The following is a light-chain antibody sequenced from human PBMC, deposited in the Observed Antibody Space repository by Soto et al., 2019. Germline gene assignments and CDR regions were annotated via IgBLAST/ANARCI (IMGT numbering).Light chain of an antibody. J-gene: IGLJ1*01. V-gene: IGLV2-14*01. CDR1: SSDVGGYNY. CDR3: SSYTRSSTSYV. CDR2: DVS. Sequence: QSVLTQPAYVSGSPGQSITISCTGTSSDVGGYNYVSWYQQHPGKAPKLMIYDVSNRPSGVSNRFSGSKSGNTASLTISGLQAEDEADYYCSSYTRSSTSYVFGTGTKVTVL.